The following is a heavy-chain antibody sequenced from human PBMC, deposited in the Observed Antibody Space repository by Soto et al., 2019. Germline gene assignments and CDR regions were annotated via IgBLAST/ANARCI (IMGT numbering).Heavy chain of an antibody. V-gene: IGHV4-34*01. J-gene: IGHJ4*02. D-gene: IGHD1-26*01. CDR2: ISHSGST. CDR1: SGSFSGYY. CDR3: ARVWERSLRDLSLLDY. Sequence: QVQLQQWGAGLLKPSETLSLRCVVNSGSFSGYYWTWIRQTPGKGLEWIGEISHSGSTNYNPSVMSLVTMSAATYKKQFSGRLSSVTAADTAIDFWARVWERSLRDLSLLDYWGQGALVTVSS.